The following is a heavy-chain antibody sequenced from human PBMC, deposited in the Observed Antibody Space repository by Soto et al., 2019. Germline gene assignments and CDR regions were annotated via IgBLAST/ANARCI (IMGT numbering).Heavy chain of an antibody. J-gene: IGHJ4*02. CDR3: ARDHVDIVATSPFDY. D-gene: IGHD5-12*01. CDR2: ISGSGGSI. Sequence: GGSLRLSCEASGFIFSSYAMNWVRQAPGKGLEWVSGISGSGGSIYYAGSVKGRFTISRDNSKNTLYVQMNSLRDEDTAVYYCARDHVDIVATSPFDYWGQGTLVTVSS. CDR1: GFIFSSYA. V-gene: IGHV3-23*01.